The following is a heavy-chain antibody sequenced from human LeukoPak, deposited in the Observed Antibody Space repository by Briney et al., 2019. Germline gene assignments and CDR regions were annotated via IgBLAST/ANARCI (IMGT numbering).Heavy chain of an antibody. CDR2: IYYSGST. V-gene: IGHV4-39*07. CDR3: ARVITMVRGVSGYFDD. J-gene: IGHJ4*02. D-gene: IGHD3-10*01. Sequence: SETLSLTCTVSGGSISSSSYYWGWIRQPPGKGLEWIGSIYYSGSTYYNPSLKSRVTISVDTSKNQFSLKLSSVTAADTAVYYCARVITMVRGVSGYFDDWGQGTLVTVSS. CDR1: GGSISSSSYY.